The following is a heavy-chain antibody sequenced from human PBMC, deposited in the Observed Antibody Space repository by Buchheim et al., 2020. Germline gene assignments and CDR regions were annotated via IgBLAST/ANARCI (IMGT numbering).Heavy chain of an antibody. D-gene: IGHD6-13*01. V-gene: IGHV1-69*01. J-gene: IGHJ2*01. CDR3: ARENQSYSSLLLWYFDL. Sequence: QVQLVQSGAEVKKPGSSVKVSCKASGGTFSSYAISWVRQAPGQGLEWMGGIIPIFSTANYAQKFQGRVTITADESTSTAYMGLSSLRSEDTAVYYCARENQSYSSLLLWYFDLWGHGTL. CDR1: GGTFSSYA. CDR2: IIPIFSTA.